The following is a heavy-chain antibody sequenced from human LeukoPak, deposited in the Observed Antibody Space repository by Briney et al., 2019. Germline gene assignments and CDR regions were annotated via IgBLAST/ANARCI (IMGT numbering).Heavy chain of an antibody. D-gene: IGHD3-22*01. V-gene: IGHV1-2*04. J-gene: IGHJ4*02. CDR3: ARASWDDSSGYLGY. Sequence: ASVKVSCKASGYAFTGYYMHWVRQAPGQGLEWMGWINPNSGGTNYAQKFQGWVTMTRDTSISTAYMELSRLRSDDTAVYYCARASWDDSSGYLGYWGQGTLVTVSS. CDR2: INPNSGGT. CDR1: GYAFTGYY.